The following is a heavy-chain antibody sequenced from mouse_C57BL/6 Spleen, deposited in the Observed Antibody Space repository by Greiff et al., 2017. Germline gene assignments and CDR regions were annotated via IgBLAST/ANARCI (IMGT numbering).Heavy chain of an antibody. CDR3: ARWDYDGIAMDY. D-gene: IGHD2-4*01. V-gene: IGHV5-17*01. CDR1: GFTFSDYG. Sequence: EVKLVESGGGLVKPGGSLKLSCAASGFTFSDYGMHWVRQAPVKGLEWVAYISSGSSTIYYADTVKGRFTISRDNAKNTLFLQMTSLRSEDTAMYYCARWDYDGIAMDYWGQGTSVTVS. J-gene: IGHJ4*01. CDR2: ISSGSSTI.